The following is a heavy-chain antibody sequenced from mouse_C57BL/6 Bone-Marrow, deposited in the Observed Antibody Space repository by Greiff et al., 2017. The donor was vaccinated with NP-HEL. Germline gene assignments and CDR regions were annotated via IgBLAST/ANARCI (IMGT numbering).Heavy chain of an antibody. D-gene: IGHD2-4*01. Sequence: EVQLQQSGPELVKPGASVKISCKASGYTFTDYYMNWVKQSHGKSLEWIGDINPNNGGNSYNQKFKGKATLTVDKSSSTAYMELRSLTSEDSAVYYWARATYYDYDGAIDFGGQGTSVTVSA. J-gene: IGHJ4*01. V-gene: IGHV1-26*01. CDR2: INPNNGGN. CDR3: ARATYYDYDGAIDF. CDR1: GYTFTDYY.